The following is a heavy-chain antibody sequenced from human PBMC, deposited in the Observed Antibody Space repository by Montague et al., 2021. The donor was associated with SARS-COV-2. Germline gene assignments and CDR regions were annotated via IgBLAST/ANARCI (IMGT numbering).Heavy chain of an antibody. V-gene: IGHV4-4*07. J-gene: IGHJ4*02. CDR3: VRDGGNWYYFDY. D-gene: IGHD3-16*01. Sequence: SETLSLTCSISGVPITSYYWSWVRQPAGKGLEWIGHIYASGSTNYSPSLKSRVRLSIDNPKNQFSLKLESLTAADTAVYYCVRDGGNWYYFDYWGQGALVTVSS. CDR2: IYASGST. CDR1: GVPITSYY.